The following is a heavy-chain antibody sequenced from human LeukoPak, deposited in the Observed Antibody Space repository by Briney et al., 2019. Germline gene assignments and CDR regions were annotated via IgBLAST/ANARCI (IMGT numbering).Heavy chain of an antibody. V-gene: IGHV3-74*01. CDR3: TRDPPSSAKQGAFDV. J-gene: IGHJ3*01. D-gene: IGHD6-6*01. CDR1: GFTFSSYW. CDR2: ISNDGSRT. Sequence: TGGSLRLSCAASGFTFSSYWMVWVRQVPGKGLVCVSHISNDGSRTIYADSVKGRFTMSIDNAKNTVFLQMNSLRAEDSGVYYCTRDPPSSAKQGAFDVWGQGTIVTVSS.